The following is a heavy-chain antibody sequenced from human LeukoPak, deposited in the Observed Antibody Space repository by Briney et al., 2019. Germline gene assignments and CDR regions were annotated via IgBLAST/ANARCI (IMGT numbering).Heavy chain of an antibody. J-gene: IGHJ4*02. CDR3: ARDSGDVIDY. CDR2: IYYSGST. Sequence: SETLSLTCTVSGGSISSYYWSWIRQPPGKGLEWIGYIYYSGSTNYNPSLKSRVTISVDTSKNQFSLKLSSVTVADTAVYYCARDSGDVIDYWGQGTLVTVSS. D-gene: IGHD5-24*01. CDR1: GGSISSYY. V-gene: IGHV4-59*01.